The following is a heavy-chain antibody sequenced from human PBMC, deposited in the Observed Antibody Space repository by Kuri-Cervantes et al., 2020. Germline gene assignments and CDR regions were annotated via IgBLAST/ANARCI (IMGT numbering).Heavy chain of an antibody. CDR2: INSDGSST. J-gene: IGHJ4*02. Sequence: GGSLRLSCAASGFTFSSYWTHWVRQAPGKGLVWVSRINSDGSSTSYADSVKGRFTISRDNAKNSLYLQMNSLRAEDTAIYYCTRGKLAVAGYDYWGQGTLVTVSS. D-gene: IGHD6-19*01. CDR1: GFTFSSYW. CDR3: TRGKLAVAGYDY. V-gene: IGHV3-74*01.